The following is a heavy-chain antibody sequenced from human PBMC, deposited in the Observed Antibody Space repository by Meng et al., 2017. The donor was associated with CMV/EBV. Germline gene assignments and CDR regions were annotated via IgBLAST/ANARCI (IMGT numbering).Heavy chain of an antibody. CDR2: IYPGDSET. J-gene: IGHJ3*01. Sequence: KVSCKGSGYSFTNCWIGWVRQTPGKGLEWMGIIYPGDSETRYSPSFQGQVTISVDRSITTAYLQWSSLKASDTAMYYCTRNYDFWGGYFPDAFDVWGQGTMVTVSS. D-gene: IGHD3-3*01. CDR3: TRNYDFWGGYFPDAFDV. CDR1: GYSFTNCW. V-gene: IGHV5-51*01.